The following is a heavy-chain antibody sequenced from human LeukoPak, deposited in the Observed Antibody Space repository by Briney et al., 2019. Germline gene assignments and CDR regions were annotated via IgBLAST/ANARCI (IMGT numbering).Heavy chain of an antibody. J-gene: IGHJ4*02. Sequence: SGPPLVTNTQTLTLTRTFYGFSLSSRAIRVSWIRQPPGKALERLAGIVWDDDKFYSASLKTRLTISKDTSNNQVVLTMTNMDPVDTATYYCARNGIDSGSYWGDYYFDYWGQGTLVTVSS. CDR2: IVWDDDK. CDR1: GFSLSSRAIR. D-gene: IGHD1-26*01. V-gene: IGHV2-70*04. CDR3: ARNGIDSGSYWGDYYFDY.